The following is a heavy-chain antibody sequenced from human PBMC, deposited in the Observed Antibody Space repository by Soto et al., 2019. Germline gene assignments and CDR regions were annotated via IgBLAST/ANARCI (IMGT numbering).Heavy chain of an antibody. J-gene: IGHJ4*02. V-gene: IGHV3-74*01. D-gene: IGHD2-15*01. Sequence: EVQLVESGGGLVQPGGSLRLSCAASGFTFSSYWMHWVRQAPGKGLVWVSRINSDGSSTSYADSLKGQFTISRDNAKNTLNLRMNSLRAEDTAVSYCVRTSLVVAAATREDYWGQGTLVTVSS. CDR1: GFTFSSYW. CDR2: INSDGSST. CDR3: VRTSLVVAAATREDY.